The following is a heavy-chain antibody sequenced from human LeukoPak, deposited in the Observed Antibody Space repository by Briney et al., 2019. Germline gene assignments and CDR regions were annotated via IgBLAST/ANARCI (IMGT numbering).Heavy chain of an antibody. D-gene: IGHD2-21*01. Sequence: GGSLRLSCAASGFTFSSYWMHWVRQAPGKGLVWVSRINNDGISTSYADSVKGRFTIARDNSKNTLYLQMNSLRAEDTAVYYCARDIGVGWGQGTLVTVSS. CDR2: INNDGIST. CDR3: ARDIGVG. CDR1: GFTFSSYW. J-gene: IGHJ4*02. V-gene: IGHV3-74*01.